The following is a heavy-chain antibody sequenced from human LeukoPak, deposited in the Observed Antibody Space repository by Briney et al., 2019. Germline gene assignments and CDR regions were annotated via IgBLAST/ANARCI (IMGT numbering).Heavy chain of an antibody. V-gene: IGHV5-51*01. D-gene: IGHD3-22*01. CDR1: GYSFTSYW. CDR3: ARSPDYYDSSGYYYFDY. Sequence: GESLKISCKGSGYSFTSYWIGWVRQMPGKGLEWMGIIYPGDSDTRYSPSFQGQVTISADKSISAAYLQWSSLKASDTAMYYCARSPDYYDSSGYYYFDYWGQGTLVTVSS. CDR2: IYPGDSDT. J-gene: IGHJ4*02.